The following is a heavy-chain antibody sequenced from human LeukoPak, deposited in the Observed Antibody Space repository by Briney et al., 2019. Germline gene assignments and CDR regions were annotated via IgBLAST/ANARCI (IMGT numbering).Heavy chain of an antibody. D-gene: IGHD2-21*02. J-gene: IGHJ4*02. V-gene: IGHV3-30*02. Sequence: GGSLRLSCAASEFAFSRNNMHWVRQAPGKGLEWVSFISYDESDKNYAESVKGRFTISRDNSKNTLFLQMNSLGAGDTALYYCAKDQGGGHCSFDYWGQGTLVTASP. CDR1: EFAFSRNN. CDR3: AKDQGGGHCSFDY. CDR2: ISYDESDK.